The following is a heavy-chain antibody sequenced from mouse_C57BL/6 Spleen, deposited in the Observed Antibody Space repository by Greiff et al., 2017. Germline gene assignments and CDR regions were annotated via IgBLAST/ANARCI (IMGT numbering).Heavy chain of an antibody. J-gene: IGHJ1*03. D-gene: IGHD1-1*01. Sequence: VHVKQSGPELVKPGASVKISCKASGYSFTDYNMNWVKQSNGKSLEWIGVINPNYGTTSYNQKFKGKATLTVDQSSSTAYMQLNSLTSEDSAVYYCARYYYGSWYFDVWGTGTTVTVSS. CDR3: ARYYYGSWYFDV. V-gene: IGHV1-39*01. CDR2: INPNYGTT. CDR1: GYSFTDYN.